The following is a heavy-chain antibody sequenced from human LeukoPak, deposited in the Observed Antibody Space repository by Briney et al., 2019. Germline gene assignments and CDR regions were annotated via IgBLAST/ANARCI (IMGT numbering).Heavy chain of an antibody. CDR3: ARVAYDYVWGSYRIFDY. CDR1: GYTFTGYY. CDR2: INPNSGGT. D-gene: IGHD3-16*02. Sequence: GASVKVSCKXSGYTFTGYYMHWVRQAPRQGLEWMGRINPNSGGTNYSQKFQGRVTMTRDTSISTAYMELSRLRSDDTAVYYCARVAYDYVWGSYRIFDYWGQGTLVTVSS. V-gene: IGHV1-2*06. J-gene: IGHJ4*02.